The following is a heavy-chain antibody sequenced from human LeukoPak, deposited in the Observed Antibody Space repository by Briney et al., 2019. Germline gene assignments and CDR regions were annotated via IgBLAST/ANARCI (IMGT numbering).Heavy chain of an antibody. J-gene: IGHJ4*02. D-gene: IGHD2-15*01. V-gene: IGHV4-39*01. Sequence: SETLSLTCTVSGGSISSSSYSWGWIRQPPGKGLEWIGSIYYSGSTYYNPSLKSRVTISVDTSKNQFSLKLSSVTAADTAVYYCARRRDIVVDYWGQGTLVTVSS. CDR3: ARRRDIVVDY. CDR1: GGSISSSSYS. CDR2: IYYSGST.